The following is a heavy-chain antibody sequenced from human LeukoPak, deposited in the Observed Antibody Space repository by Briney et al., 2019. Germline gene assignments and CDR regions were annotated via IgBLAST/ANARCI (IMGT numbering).Heavy chain of an antibody. CDR1: GYTFTIYY. CDR2: INPSDGGT. Sequence: ASVKVSCKASGYTFTIYYMHWVRQAPGQGVEWMGIINPSDGGTYYAEIFQGRVTMTQDTSTSTVYMEMSSLRSEDTAFYYRARGADDSSGFDPAEYFLHWGQATLVTVSS. V-gene: IGHV1-46*01. D-gene: IGHD3-22*01. J-gene: IGHJ1*01. CDR3: ARGADDSSGFDPAEYFLH.